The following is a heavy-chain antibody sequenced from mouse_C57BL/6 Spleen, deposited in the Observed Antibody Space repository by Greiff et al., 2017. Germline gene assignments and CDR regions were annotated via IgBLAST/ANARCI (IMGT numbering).Heavy chain of an antibody. V-gene: IGHV1-59*01. CDR3: ARSRDEGAY. J-gene: IGHJ3*01. CDR1: GYTFTSYG. CDR2: IDPSVSYT. Sequence: QVQLQQPGAELARPGTSVKLSCKASGYTFTSYGMHWVKQRPGQGLEWIGVIDPSVSYTNYNQKFKGKATLTVGTSSSTAYMQLSSLTAEDSAVYCCARSRDEGAYWGQGTLVTVSA.